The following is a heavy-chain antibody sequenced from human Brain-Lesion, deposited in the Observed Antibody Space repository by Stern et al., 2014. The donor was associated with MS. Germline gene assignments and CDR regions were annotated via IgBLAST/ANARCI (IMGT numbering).Heavy chain of an antibody. CDR1: GGSISSSTYY. CDR3: ARHDSVPRPSQLYSARDRGPGYFDY. V-gene: IGHV4-39*01. Sequence: QVQLVESGPGLVKPSETLSLTCTVSGGSISSSTYYWAWIRQPPGKGLEWIGNIHYSGFTYYNPSLMRRITISVEQSNTPFSLKLSSVTAADTAIYYCARHDSVPRPSQLYSARDRGPGYFDYWGQGTLVTVSS. D-gene: IGHD1-26*01. J-gene: IGHJ4*02. CDR2: IHYSGFT.